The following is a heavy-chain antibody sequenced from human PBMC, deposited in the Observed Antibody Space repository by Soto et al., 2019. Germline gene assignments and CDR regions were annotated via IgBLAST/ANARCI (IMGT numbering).Heavy chain of an antibody. J-gene: IGHJ6*02. CDR2: IYYSGST. Sequence: PSETLSLTCTVSGGSISSGGYYWSWIRQHPGKGLEWIGYIYYSGSTYYNPSLKSRVTISVDTSKNQFSLKLSSVTAADTAVYYCARDRYCSGGSCYAGYYYYYGIDVWGQGTTVTVSS. V-gene: IGHV4-31*03. CDR1: GGSISSGGYY. D-gene: IGHD2-15*01. CDR3: ARDRYCSGGSCYAGYYYYYGIDV.